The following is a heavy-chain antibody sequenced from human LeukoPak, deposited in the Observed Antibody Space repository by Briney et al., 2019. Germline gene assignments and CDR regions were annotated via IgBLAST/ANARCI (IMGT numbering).Heavy chain of an antibody. Sequence: GGSLRLSCAASGFTFSSYDMNWVRQAPGKGLEWVSSISSSSTYIYYADSVKGRFTISRDNAKNSLYLQMNSLRAEDTAVYYCAKDGGIVVVPAAIRFNYWGQGTLVTVSS. V-gene: IGHV3-21*04. D-gene: IGHD2-2*01. J-gene: IGHJ4*02. CDR2: ISSSSTYI. CDR3: AKDGGIVVVPAAIRFNY. CDR1: GFTFSSYD.